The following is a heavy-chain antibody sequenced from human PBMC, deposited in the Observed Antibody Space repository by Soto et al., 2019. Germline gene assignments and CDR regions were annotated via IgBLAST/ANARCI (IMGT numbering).Heavy chain of an antibody. Sequence: VGSLRLSCAASGFTFSSYAMSWVRQAPGKGLEWVSAISGSGGSTYYADSVKGRFTISRDNSKNTLYLQMNSLRAEDTAVYYCATDYARWYNWNAQTTTWFDPWGQGTLVTVSS. CDR1: GFTFSSYA. CDR3: ATDYARWYNWNAQTTTWFDP. CDR2: ISGSGGST. V-gene: IGHV3-23*01. J-gene: IGHJ5*02. D-gene: IGHD1-1*01.